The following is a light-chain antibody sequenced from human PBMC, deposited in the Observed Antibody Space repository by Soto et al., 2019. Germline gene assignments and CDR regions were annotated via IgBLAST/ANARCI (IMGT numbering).Light chain of an antibody. V-gene: IGLV1-47*02. CDR2: SNN. CDR3: ASWDDSLSGLV. J-gene: IGLJ2*01. CDR1: TSNIGSNY. Sequence: QSVLTQPPSASGTPGQTISISCSGSTSNIGSNYVYWYQQPPGTAPKLLIYSNNERPSGVPDRFSGSKSGTSASLAISGLRSEDEADYYCASWDDSLSGLVFGGGTKLTVL.